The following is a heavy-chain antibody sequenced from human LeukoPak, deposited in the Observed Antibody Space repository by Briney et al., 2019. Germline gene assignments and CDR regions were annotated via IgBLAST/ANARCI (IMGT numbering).Heavy chain of an antibody. V-gene: IGHV1-8*01. J-gene: IGHJ1*01. D-gene: IGHD1-26*01. CDR2: MNPNSGNT. CDR3: ARGKTSGSYYGYFQH. CDR1: RYTFTSYD. Sequence: GASVKVSCKASRYTFTSYDINWVRQATGQGLEWMGWMNPNSGNTGYAQKFQGRVTMTRNTSISTAYMELSSLRSEDTAVYYCARGKTSGSYYGYFQHWGQGTLVTVSS.